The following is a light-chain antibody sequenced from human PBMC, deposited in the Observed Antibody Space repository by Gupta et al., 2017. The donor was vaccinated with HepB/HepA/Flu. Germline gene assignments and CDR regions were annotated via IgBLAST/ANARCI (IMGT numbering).Light chain of an antibody. Sequence: SSVLTQPPSVSVAPGTTARITCGGNNIGSKSVHWYQQKPGPAPVLVIYYDSGRPSGIPERFSGSNCGTTATLTNTRVEAGDEADYYCQERHSSSDHWGFGGGTKLTVL. CDR3: QERHSSSDHWG. J-gene: IGLJ3*02. CDR2: YDS. CDR1: NIGSKS. V-gene: IGLV3-21*04.